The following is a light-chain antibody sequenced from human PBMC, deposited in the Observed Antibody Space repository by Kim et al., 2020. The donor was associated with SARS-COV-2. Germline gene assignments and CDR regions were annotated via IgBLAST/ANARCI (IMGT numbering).Light chain of an antibody. V-gene: IGLV3-1*01. CDR1: KLGDKY. J-gene: IGLJ2*01. CDR3: QAWESSSGV. Sequence: SVSKVQTASITCSGDKLGDKYAGWYQQKPGQSPVLVIYQDSKRPSGIPERFSGSNSGNTDTLTISGTQAMDEADYYCQAWESSSGVFGGGTQLTVL. CDR2: QDS.